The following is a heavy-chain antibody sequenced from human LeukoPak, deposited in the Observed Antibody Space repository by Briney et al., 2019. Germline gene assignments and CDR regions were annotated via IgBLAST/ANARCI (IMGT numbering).Heavy chain of an antibody. J-gene: IGHJ6*02. V-gene: IGHV3-23*01. CDR3: AKVHYYGSGSYKPYYYYGMDV. CDR2: ISGSGGST. D-gene: IGHD3-10*01. Sequence: GGPLRLSCAASGFTFSSYAMSWVRQAPGKGLEWVSAISGSGGSTYYADSVKGRFTISRDNSKNTLYLQMNSLRAEDTAVYYCAKVHYYGSGSYKPYYYYGMDVWGQGTSVTVSS. CDR1: GFTFSSYA.